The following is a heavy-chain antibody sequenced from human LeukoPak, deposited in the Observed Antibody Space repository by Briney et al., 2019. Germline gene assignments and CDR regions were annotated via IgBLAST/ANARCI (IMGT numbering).Heavy chain of an antibody. D-gene: IGHD6-19*01. Sequence: PSETLSLTCAVYGGSFSGYYWSWIRQPPGKGLEWIGEINHSGSTNYNPSLKSRVTISVDTSKNQFSLKLSSVTAADTAVYYCARAGDSSALDYWGQGTLVTVSS. CDR2: INHSGST. J-gene: IGHJ4*02. CDR3: ARAGDSSALDY. V-gene: IGHV4-34*01. CDR1: GGSFSGYY.